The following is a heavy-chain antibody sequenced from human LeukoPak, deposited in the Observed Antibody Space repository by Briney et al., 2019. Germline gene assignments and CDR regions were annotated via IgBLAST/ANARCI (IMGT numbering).Heavy chain of an antibody. CDR3: ARQGGSYYFDY. J-gene: IGHJ4*02. V-gene: IGHV4-39*01. Sequence: SETLSLTCTVSGDSVSSSSYYWSWIRQPPGKGLEWIGEINHSGSTNYNPSLKSRVTISVDTSKNQFSLKLSSVTAADTAVYYCARQGGSYYFDYWGQGTLVTVSS. CDR1: GDSVSSSSYY. D-gene: IGHD1-26*01. CDR2: INHSGST.